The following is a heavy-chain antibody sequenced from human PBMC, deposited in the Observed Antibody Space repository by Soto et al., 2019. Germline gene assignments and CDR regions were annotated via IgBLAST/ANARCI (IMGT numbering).Heavy chain of an antibody. CDR2: IYPGDSDT. CDR1: GYSFTSYW. CDR3: ARIPFPALYYGSGSYPIRNYGMEV. D-gene: IGHD3-10*01. J-gene: IGHJ6*02. Sequence: GESLKISCKGSGYSFTSYWIGWLRQMPGKGLEGMGIIYPGDSDTRYSPSFQGQVTISGDKSSSAAYLQWSSLKASDTAMYYCARIPFPALYYGSGSYPIRNYGMEVWGQGTPVTVSS. V-gene: IGHV5-51*01.